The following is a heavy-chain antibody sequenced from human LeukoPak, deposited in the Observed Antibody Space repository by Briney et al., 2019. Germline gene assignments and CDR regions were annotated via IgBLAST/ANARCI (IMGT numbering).Heavy chain of an antibody. Sequence: SETLSLTCAVYGGSFSGYYWSWIRQPPGKGLEWIREINHSGSTNYNPSLKSRVTISVDTSKNQFSLKLSSVTAADTALYYCARALDILTGTFDYWGQGTLVTVSS. CDR3: ARALDILTGTFDY. D-gene: IGHD3-9*01. J-gene: IGHJ4*02. CDR2: INHSGST. CDR1: GGSFSGYY. V-gene: IGHV4-34*01.